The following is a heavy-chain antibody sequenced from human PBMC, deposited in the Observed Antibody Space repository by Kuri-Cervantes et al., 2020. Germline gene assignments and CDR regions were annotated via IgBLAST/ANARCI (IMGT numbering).Heavy chain of an antibody. J-gene: IGHJ5*02. CDR1: GYTFTGYY. V-gene: IGHV1-2*02. CDR2: INPNSGGT. Sequence: ASVKVSCKASGYTFTGYYMHWVRQAPGQGLEWMGWINPNSGGTNYAQKFQGRVTMTRDTPISTAYMELSRLRSDDTAVYYCARDAKYSGSYWFDPWGQGTLVTVSS. CDR3: ARDAKYSGSYWFDP. D-gene: IGHD1-26*01.